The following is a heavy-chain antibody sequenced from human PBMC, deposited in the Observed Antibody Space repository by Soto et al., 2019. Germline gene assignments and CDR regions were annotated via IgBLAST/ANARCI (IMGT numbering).Heavy chain of an antibody. Sequence: EVQLVEYGGGSVQPGESLRLSCEASGFRLSAYWVDWVRQAPGKGLEGVGNISPDGNQRYYVDSMKGRFTISRDNAKNSVYLQMDSLGVEDTAVYYCARVEYSSNYDVLDRWGRGTGVTVSA. J-gene: IGHJ3*02. CDR2: ISPDGNQR. V-gene: IGHV3-7*01. CDR3: ARVEYSSNYDVLDR. CDR1: GFRLSAYW. D-gene: IGHD4-4*01.